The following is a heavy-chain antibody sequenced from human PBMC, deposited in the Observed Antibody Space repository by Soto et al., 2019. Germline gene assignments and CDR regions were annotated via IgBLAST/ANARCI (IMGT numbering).Heavy chain of an antibody. CDR2: INHSGST. CDR3: ARTPTVANFYYYYGMDV. D-gene: IGHD4-17*01. V-gene: IGHV4-34*01. CDR1: GGSFSGYY. Sequence: ASETLSLTCAVYGGSFSGYYWSWIRQPPGKGLEWIGEINHSGSTNYNPSLKSRVTISVDTSKNQFSLKLSSVTAADTAVYYCARTPTVANFYYYYGMDVWGQGTTVTVSS. J-gene: IGHJ6*02.